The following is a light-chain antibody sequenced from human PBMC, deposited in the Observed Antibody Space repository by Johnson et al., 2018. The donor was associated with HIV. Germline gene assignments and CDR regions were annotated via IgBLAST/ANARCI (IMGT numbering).Light chain of an antibody. CDR2: NND. Sequence: SVLTQPPSVSAAPGQKVTISCSGGSSNIGKNYVSWYQQLPGTAPKLLISNNDKRPSGIPDRFSGSRSGTSATLGITGLQTGDEADYYCGTWDSSLSAYVFGTGTKVTV. CDR1: SSNIGKNY. V-gene: IGLV1-51*01. CDR3: GTWDSSLSAYV. J-gene: IGLJ1*01.